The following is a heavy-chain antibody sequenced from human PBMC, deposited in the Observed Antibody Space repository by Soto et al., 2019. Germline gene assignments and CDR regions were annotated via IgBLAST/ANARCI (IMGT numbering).Heavy chain of an antibody. Sequence: QVQLVESGGGVVQPGRSLTLSCVVSGVTFRTYGIHWVRQAPGKGLEWVAVISYDGDYKFYADSVKGRFSISRDNSKNTVYLQLTSLAAEDTALYYCAKSDRGVFGVVMSPALDPFDVWGQGTMVAVSS. J-gene: IGHJ3*01. V-gene: IGHV3-30*18. D-gene: IGHD3-3*01. CDR3: AKSDRGVFGVVMSPALDPFDV. CDR1: GVTFRTYG. CDR2: ISYDGDYK.